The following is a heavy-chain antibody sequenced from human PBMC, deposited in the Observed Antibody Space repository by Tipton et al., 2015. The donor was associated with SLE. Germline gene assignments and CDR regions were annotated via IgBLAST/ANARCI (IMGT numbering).Heavy chain of an antibody. CDR1: GFSISSNYY. CDR2: VYHSGST. D-gene: IGHD4-11*01. V-gene: IGHV4-38-2*02. Sequence: TLSLTCTVSGFSISSNYYWGWIRQPPGKGLEWIGNVYHSGSTYYNPSLKGQVTISMDTSKNQFSLTLTSVTAADTAFYYCARQSPTTLYWYFDLWGRGTLVTVSS. CDR3: ARQSPTTLYWYFDL. J-gene: IGHJ2*01.